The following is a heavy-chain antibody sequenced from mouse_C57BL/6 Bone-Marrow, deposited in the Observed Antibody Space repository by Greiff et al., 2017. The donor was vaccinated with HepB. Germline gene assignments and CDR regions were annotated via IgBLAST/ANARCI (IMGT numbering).Heavy chain of an antibody. CDR1: GFNIKNTY. CDR3: DPDGYYSYWYFDV. J-gene: IGHJ1*03. CDR2: IDPANGNT. Sequence: EVQLQESVAELVRPGASVKLSCTASGFNIKNTYMHWVKQRPEQGLEWIGRIDPANGNTKYAPKFQGKATITADTSSNTAYLQLSSLTSEDTAIYSCDPDGYYSYWYFDVWGTGTTVTVTS. V-gene: IGHV14-3*01. D-gene: IGHD2-3*01.